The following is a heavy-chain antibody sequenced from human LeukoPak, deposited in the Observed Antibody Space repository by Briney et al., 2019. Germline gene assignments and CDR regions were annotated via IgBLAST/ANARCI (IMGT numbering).Heavy chain of an antibody. D-gene: IGHD3-10*01. CDR1: GGSISSSNW. CDR3: ARDGGDYGSGSYRNWFDP. J-gene: IGHJ5*02. V-gene: IGHV4-4*02. Sequence: PSETLSLTCAVSGGSISSSNWWSWVRQPPGKGLEWIGEIYHSGSTNYNPSLKSRVTISVDKSKNQFPLKLSSVTAADMAVYYCARDGGDYGSGSYRNWFDPWGQGTLVTVSS. CDR2: IYHSGST.